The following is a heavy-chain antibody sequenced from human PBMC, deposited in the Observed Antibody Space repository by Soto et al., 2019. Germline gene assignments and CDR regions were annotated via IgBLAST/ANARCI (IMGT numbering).Heavy chain of an antibody. J-gene: IGHJ5*02. D-gene: IGHD5-12*01. CDR2: VSPNNGDT. Sequence: QVQLVQSGAAVKKPGASVKVSCKASGYTFTGYYLHWVRQSPGQGLEWMGWVSPNNGDTNDSQKFQGRVNMTRDTSISTAHIVLSCLTCDATAVYYWAGSYSGLYHWFDPWGQGTLVTVSS. CDR3: AGSYSGLYHWFDP. V-gene: IGHV1-2*02. CDR1: GYTFTGYY.